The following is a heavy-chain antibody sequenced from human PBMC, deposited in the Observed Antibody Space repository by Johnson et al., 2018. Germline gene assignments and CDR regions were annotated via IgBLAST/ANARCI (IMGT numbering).Heavy chain of an antibody. D-gene: IGHD6-19*01. J-gene: IGHJ6*02. CDR3: VRDKSGWGMDV. CDR2: IGIAGGT. CDR1: GFTFSSYD. V-gene: IGHV3-13*01. Sequence: EVQLVETGGALVQPGGSLRLSCATSGFTFSSYDMHWVSQVTGKGLEWVSGIGIAGGTHYPDSVKGRFTISRETAKNSLYLEMNSLRAGDTALYYCVRDKSGWGMDVWGQGTTVTVSS.